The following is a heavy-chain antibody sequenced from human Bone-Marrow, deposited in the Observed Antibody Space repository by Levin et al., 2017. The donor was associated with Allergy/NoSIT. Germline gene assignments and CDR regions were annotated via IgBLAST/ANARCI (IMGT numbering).Heavy chain of an antibody. CDR3: SRYFTEVLVDQLSEAFDV. CDR2: IYNSGST. Sequence: GSLRLSCTVSGDSVSRGSHSWSWVRQPPGTGLEWIGDIYNSGSTNYNPSLKSRVSISVDTSKNQFSLRLNSVTAADTAVYYCSRYFTEVLVDQLSEAFDVWGQGTMVTVSS. CDR1: GDSVSRGSHS. V-gene: IGHV4-61*01. D-gene: IGHD2-15*01. J-gene: IGHJ3*01.